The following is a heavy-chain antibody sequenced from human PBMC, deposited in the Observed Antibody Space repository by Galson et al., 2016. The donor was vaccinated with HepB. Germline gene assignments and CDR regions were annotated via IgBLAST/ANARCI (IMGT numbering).Heavy chain of an antibody. J-gene: IGHJ4*02. CDR1: GGSISSYF. D-gene: IGHD2-21*02. CDR2: IYKSGST. Sequence: SETLSLTCTIPGGSISSYFWSWIRQTPGKGLEWIGCIYKSGSTNYSPSLNSRVTLSVDTSKNQFSLKLGSVTAADTAVYYCARGVTGTPYFDFWGQGALVTVSS. CDR3: ARGVTGTPYFDF. V-gene: IGHV4-59*01.